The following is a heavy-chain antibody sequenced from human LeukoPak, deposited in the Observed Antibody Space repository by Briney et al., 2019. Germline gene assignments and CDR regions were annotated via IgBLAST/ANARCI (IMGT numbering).Heavy chain of an antibody. CDR2: IYPGDSDT. CDR3: ARDRGFQTTGISYAFDI. D-gene: IGHD3-10*01. CDR1: GYSFTSYW. V-gene: IGHV5-51*01. Sequence: GESLKISCKGSGYSFTSYWIGWVRQMPGKGLEWMGIIYPGDSDTRYSPSFQGQVTISADKSISTAYLQWSSLKASDTAMYYCARDRGFQTTGISYAFDIWGQGTMVTVSS. J-gene: IGHJ3*02.